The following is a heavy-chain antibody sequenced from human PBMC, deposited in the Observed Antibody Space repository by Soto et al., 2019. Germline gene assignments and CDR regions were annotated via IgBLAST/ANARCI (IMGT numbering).Heavy chain of an antibody. D-gene: IGHD1-26*01. CDR1: GFTFSSYA. V-gene: IGHV3-30-3*01. CDR3: ASGWEPDY. Sequence: QVQLVESGGGVVQPGRSLRLSCAASGFTFSSYAMHWVRQAPGKGLEWVAVISYDGSNKYYADSVKGRFTISRDNSKNTLYLQMNSLRAEDPAVYYCASGWEPDYWGQGTLVTVSS. J-gene: IGHJ4*02. CDR2: ISYDGSNK.